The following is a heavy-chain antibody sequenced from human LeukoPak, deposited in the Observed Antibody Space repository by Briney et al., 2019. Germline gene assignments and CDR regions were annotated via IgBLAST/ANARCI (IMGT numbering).Heavy chain of an antibody. CDR3: AKVRPPGSYYNLAIEY. Sequence: PGRSLRLSCAASGFKFGDYAMHWVRQAPGKGLEWVSGISWNGGVIDYADSVKGRFTISRDNAKNSLFLQVNSLRVEDTALYYCAKVRPPGSYYNLAIEYWGQGTLVTVST. D-gene: IGHD3-10*01. J-gene: IGHJ4*02. CDR1: GFKFGDYA. V-gene: IGHV3-9*01. CDR2: ISWNGGVI.